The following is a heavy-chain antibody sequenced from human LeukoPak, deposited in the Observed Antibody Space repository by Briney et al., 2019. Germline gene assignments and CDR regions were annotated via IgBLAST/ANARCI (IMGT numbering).Heavy chain of an antibody. CDR3: ARDRGYYDQDY. Sequence: PGGSLRLSCVASGFTLSNFGMNWVRQSPGKGLEWLSYIGSGSRAIYYADSVKGRFTISRDNAKNSLYLQMNSLRAEDTAVYYCARDRGYYDQDYWGQGTLVTVSS. V-gene: IGHV3-48*04. D-gene: IGHD3-22*01. CDR2: IGSGSRAI. CDR1: GFTLSNFG. J-gene: IGHJ4*02.